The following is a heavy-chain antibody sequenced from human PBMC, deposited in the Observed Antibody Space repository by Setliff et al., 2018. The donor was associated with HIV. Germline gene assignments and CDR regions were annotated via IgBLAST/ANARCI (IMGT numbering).Heavy chain of an antibody. V-gene: IGHV4-31*02. CDR1: GGSISSGGYY. CDR2: IYYSGST. CDR3: ARQLSNSLDY. Sequence: ASETLSLTCTVSGGSISSGGYYWSWIRQHPGKGLEWIGYIYYSGSTYYNPSLKSRVTISVDTSKNQFSLNLSSVTAADTAVYYCARQLSNSLDYWGQGTLVTVSS. D-gene: IGHD1-1*01. J-gene: IGHJ4*02.